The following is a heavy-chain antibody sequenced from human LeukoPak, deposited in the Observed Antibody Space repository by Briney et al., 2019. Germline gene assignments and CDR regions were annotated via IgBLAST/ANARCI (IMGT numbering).Heavy chain of an antibody. CDR3: AKGPLSGTKDALDI. D-gene: IGHD2/OR15-2a*01. Sequence: GGSLRLSCAASGFTFSSYSMSWVRQAPGKGLEWVSGISDSGGRICYADSVKGRFTISRDNSKNTLYLQMNSLRAEDTAVYYCAKGPLSGTKDALDIWGQGTMVTVSS. CDR2: ISDSGGRI. V-gene: IGHV3-23*01. CDR1: GFTFSSYS. J-gene: IGHJ3*02.